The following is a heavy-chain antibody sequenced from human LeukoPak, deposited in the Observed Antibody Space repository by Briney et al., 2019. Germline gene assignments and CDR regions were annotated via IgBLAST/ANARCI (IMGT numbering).Heavy chain of an antibody. J-gene: IGHJ4*02. CDR1: GFTFNNYG. Sequence: GGSLRLSCAVSGFTFNNYGMNWVRQAAGKGLEWVSGFGVDGDDTHYADSVRGRFSISRDNSWTTMYLQMNSLRADDTALYFCARGFEDFDYWGQGTLVTVSS. CDR2: FGVDGDDT. V-gene: IGHV3-23*01. CDR3: ARGFEDFDY. D-gene: IGHD3-10*01.